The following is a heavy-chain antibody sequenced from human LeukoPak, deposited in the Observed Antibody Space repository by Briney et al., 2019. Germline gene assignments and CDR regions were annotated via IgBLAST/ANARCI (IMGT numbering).Heavy chain of an antibody. CDR1: GGSISSSSYY. CDR3: ARIIVVVPAAIFPWFDP. CDR2: IYYSGST. Sequence: SETLSLTCTVSGGSISSSSYYWGWIRQPPGKGLEWIGGIYYSGSTYYNPSLKSRVTISVDTSKNQFSLKLSSVTAADTAVYYCARIIVVVPAAIFPWFDPWGQGTLVTVSS. V-gene: IGHV4-39*07. J-gene: IGHJ5*02. D-gene: IGHD2-2*02.